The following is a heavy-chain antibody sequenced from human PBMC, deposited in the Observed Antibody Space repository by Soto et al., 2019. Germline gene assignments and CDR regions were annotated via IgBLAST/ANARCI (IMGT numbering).Heavy chain of an antibody. CDR1: GGTFSSYT. V-gene: IGHV1-69*02. J-gene: IGHJ6*02. CDR3: ASLYCSSTSCSATYYYYYGMDV. Sequence: QVQLVQSGAEVKKPGSSVKVSCKASGGTFSSYTISWVRQAPGQGLEWMGRIIPILGIANYAQKFQGRVTITADKSTSTAYMELSSLRSEDTAVYYCASLYCSSTSCSATYYYYYGMDVWGQGTTVTVSS. CDR2: IIPILGIA. D-gene: IGHD2-2*01.